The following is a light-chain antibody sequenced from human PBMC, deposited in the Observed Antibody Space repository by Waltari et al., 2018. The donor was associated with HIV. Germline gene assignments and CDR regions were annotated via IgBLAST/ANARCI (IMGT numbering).Light chain of an antibody. CDR2: KTS. CDR3: QQYNSFST. CDR1: QSISPW. J-gene: IGKJ1*01. Sequence: DIQMTQSPSTLSASVGDRVTITCRASQSISPWLAWYQQKPGEAPKLLMYKTSTLESGVPSRFSGSGSGAEFTLTISSLQPDDFATYYCQQYNSFSTFGQGTKVEI. V-gene: IGKV1-5*03.